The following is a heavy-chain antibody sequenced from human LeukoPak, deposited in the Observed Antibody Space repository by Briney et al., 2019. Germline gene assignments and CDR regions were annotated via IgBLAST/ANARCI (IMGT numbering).Heavy chain of an antibody. J-gene: IGHJ6*02. V-gene: IGHV3-23*01. D-gene: IGHD6-13*01. CDR2: ISGSGGST. CDR3: AKDSTRLSSSWSIRYYYYYYGMDV. Sequence: GGSLRLSCAASGFTFSSYAMSWVRQAPGKGLEWVSAISGSGGSTYYADSVKGRFTISRDNSKNTLYLQMNSLRAEDTAVYYCAKDSTRLSSSWSIRYYYYYYGMDVWGQGTTVTVSS. CDR1: GFTFSSYA.